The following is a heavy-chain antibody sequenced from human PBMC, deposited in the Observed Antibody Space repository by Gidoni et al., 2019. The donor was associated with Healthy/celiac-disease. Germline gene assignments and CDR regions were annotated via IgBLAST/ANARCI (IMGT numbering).Heavy chain of an antibody. CDR1: GGTFSGYY. V-gene: IGHV4-34*01. CDR2: INHSESK. CDR3: ARGGFSYGFWY. D-gene: IGHD5-18*01. Sequence: QVQLQQWGAGLLKPPEPLSLTCAVYGGTFSGYYWSWIRQPPGKGLEWIGEINHSESKNYNPSLKSRVTISVDTSKNQFSLKLSSVTAADTAVYYCARGGFSYGFWYWGQGTLVTVSS. J-gene: IGHJ4*02.